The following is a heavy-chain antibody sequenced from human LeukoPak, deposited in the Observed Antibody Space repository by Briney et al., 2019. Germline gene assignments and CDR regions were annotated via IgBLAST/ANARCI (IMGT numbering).Heavy chain of an antibody. Sequence: SETLSLTCTVSGGSISSYYWSWIRQPPGKGLEWIGYIYYSGSTNYNPSLKSRVTISVDTSKNQFSLKLSSVTAADTAVYYCARLSLPGYCGGDCYSENDYWGQGTLVTVSS. D-gene: IGHD2-21*02. CDR1: GGSISSYY. CDR3: ARLSLPGYCGGDCYSENDY. J-gene: IGHJ4*02. V-gene: IGHV4-59*08. CDR2: IYYSGST.